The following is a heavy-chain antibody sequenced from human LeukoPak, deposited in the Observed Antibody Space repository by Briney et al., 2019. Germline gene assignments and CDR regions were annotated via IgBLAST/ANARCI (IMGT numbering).Heavy chain of an antibody. CDR1: GFTFSSYA. Sequence: GRSLRLSCAASGFTFSSYAMHWVRQAPGKGLEWVSAISGSGGSTYYADSVKGRFTISRDNSKNTLYLQMNSLRAEDTAVYYCAKVILTGYYSPFDYWGQGTLVTVSS. CDR3: AKVILTGYYSPFDY. D-gene: IGHD3-9*01. J-gene: IGHJ4*02. CDR2: ISGSGGST. V-gene: IGHV3-23*01.